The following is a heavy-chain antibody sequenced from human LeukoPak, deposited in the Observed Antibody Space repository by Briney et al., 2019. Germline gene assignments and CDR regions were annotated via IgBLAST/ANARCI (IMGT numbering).Heavy chain of an antibody. CDR3: ARVSPPSSYAFDL. CDR2: INTAGTT. V-gene: IGHV3-13*01. J-gene: IGHJ3*01. CDR1: GFTFSTYD. Sequence: PGGSLRLSCSASGFTFSTYDMHWVRQAPGKGLEWVSAINTAGTTFYPDSVKGRFSISRGNAKNSLNLQMNSLRAGDTAIYYCARVSPPSSYAFDLWGQGTMVTVSS. D-gene: IGHD6-6*01.